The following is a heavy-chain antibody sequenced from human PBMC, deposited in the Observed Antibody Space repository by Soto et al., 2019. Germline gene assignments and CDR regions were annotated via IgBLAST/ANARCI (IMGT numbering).Heavy chain of an antibody. J-gene: IGHJ4*02. V-gene: IGHV4-59*01. D-gene: IGHD3-10*01. CDR1: SGSISSYN. Sequence: SDTLSLTCTVSSGSISSYNWNWVRQPPGKGLEWIGFINYSGSTHYNPSLTSRVTISLDTSKNQFSLKLNSVTAADTAVYYCARETYYALDHWGPGXLVTVSS. CDR2: INYSGST. CDR3: ARETYYALDH.